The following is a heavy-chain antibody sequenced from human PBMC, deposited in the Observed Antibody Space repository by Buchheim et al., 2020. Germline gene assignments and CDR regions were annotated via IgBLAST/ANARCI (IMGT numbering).Heavy chain of an antibody. CDR1: GFLFSDYH. D-gene: IGHD4-11*01. J-gene: IGHJ4*02. CDR3: ARDSDDGNYASDY. Sequence: QVQLVESGGGLVKPGGSLRLSCVASGFLFSDYHMTWIRQAPGKGLEWVSSISSSGSTIYYADSVKGRFTISRDNAKNSLFLQMNTLRVEDTAIYYCARDSDDGNYASDYWGQGTL. V-gene: IGHV3-11*01. CDR2: ISSSGSTI.